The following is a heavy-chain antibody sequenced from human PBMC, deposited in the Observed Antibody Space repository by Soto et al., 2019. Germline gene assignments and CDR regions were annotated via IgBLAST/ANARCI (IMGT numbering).Heavy chain of an antibody. V-gene: IGHV2-5*01. CDR3: ARRQRYNWNDGGWFDP. D-gene: IGHD1-1*01. J-gene: IGHJ5*02. CDR2: ISWNDDK. CDR1: GFSLGTSGVG. Sequence: QITLEESGPTLVKPTQTLTLTCTFSGFSLGTSGVGVGWIRQPPGKALEWLAFISWNDDKRYSPSLKNRLTIRKDTPKNQVVLTMTNMDPVDTATYYCARRQRYNWNDGGWFDPWGQGTLVTVSS.